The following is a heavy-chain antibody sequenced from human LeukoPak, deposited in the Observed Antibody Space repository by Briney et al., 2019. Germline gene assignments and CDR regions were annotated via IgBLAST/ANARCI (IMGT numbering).Heavy chain of an antibody. CDR2: IYYSGST. D-gene: IGHD5-18*01. CDR3: ARHPGNSYGSWYFDL. CDR1: GGSISSYY. Sequence: SETLSLTCTVSGGSISSYYWSWIRQPPGRGLEGIGNIYYSGSTSYNPSLMSRVTISVDTSKNQFSLRLSSVTATDTAVYYCARHPGNSYGSWYFDLWGRGTLVAVSS. V-gene: IGHV4-59*08. J-gene: IGHJ2*01.